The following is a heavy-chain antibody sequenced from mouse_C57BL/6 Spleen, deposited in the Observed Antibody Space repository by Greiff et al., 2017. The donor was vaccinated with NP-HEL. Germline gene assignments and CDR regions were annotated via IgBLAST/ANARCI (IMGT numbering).Heavy chain of an antibody. CDR1: GYTFTDYN. V-gene: IGHV1-18*01. CDR3: ARNLLYGSRPYAGMDY. CDR2: INPNNGGT. J-gene: IGHJ4*01. Sequence: EVQLQQSGPELVKPGASVKIPCKASGYTFTDYNMDWVKQSHGKSLEWIGDINPNNGGTIYNQKFKGKATLTVDKSSSTAYMELRSLTSEDTAVYYCARNLLYGSRPYAGMDYWGQGTSVTVSS. D-gene: IGHD1-1*01.